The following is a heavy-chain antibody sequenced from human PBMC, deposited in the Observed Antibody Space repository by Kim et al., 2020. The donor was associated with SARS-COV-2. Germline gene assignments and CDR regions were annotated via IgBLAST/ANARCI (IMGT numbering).Heavy chain of an antibody. V-gene: IGHV4-39*01. D-gene: IGHD3-22*01. CDR1: GGSISSSSYY. CDR2: IYYSGST. Sequence: SETLSLTCTVSGGSISSSSYYWGWIRQPPGKGLEWIGSIYYSGSTYYNPSLKSRVTISVDTSKNQFSLKLSSVTAADTAVYYCARSNYYDSSGYYYGFDYWGQGTLVTVSS. CDR3: ARSNYYDSSGYYYGFDY. J-gene: IGHJ4*02.